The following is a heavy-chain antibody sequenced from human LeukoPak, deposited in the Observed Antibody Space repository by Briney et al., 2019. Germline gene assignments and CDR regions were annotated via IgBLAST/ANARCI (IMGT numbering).Heavy chain of an antibody. Sequence: ASVKVSCTASGYTSTNFAIHWVRQAPGQRPEWMGWINVGSGTTKYSQNFQGRVTITRDTSATTSYMELSSLRSGDAAVYYCASGGTFYDCWGQGTLVTVSS. D-gene: IGHD3-16*01. CDR1: GYTSTNFA. J-gene: IGHJ4*02. CDR2: INVGSGTT. CDR3: ASGGTFYDC. V-gene: IGHV1-3*01.